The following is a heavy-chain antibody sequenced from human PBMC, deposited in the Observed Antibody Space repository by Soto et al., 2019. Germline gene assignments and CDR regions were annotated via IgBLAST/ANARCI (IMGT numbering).Heavy chain of an antibody. V-gene: IGHV1-18*01. CDR2: ISAYNGNT. CDR3: ARDILXXXSSWSWAYFDY. Sequence: QVQLVQSGAEVKKPGASVKVSCKASGYTFTSYGISWVRQAPGQGLEWMGWISAYNGNTNYAQKLQGRVTMTTDTXXXXXXXXXXXLXXXXXXXXXXARDILXXXSSWSWAYFDYWGQGTLVTVSS. CDR1: GYTFTSYG. J-gene: IGHJ4*02. D-gene: IGHD6-13*01.